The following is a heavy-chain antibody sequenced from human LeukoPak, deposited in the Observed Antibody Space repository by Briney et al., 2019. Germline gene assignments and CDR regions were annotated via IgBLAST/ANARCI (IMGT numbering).Heavy chain of an antibody. D-gene: IGHD2-21*02. CDR3: ARVGLAYCGGDCYSSWFDP. CDR2: ISSSTSTI. J-gene: IGHJ5*02. V-gene: IGHV3-48*01. CDR1: GFTFSTYS. Sequence: GGSLRLSCAASGFTFSTYSMNWVRQAPGKGLEWVSYISSSTSTIYYADSVKGRFTISRDNAKNSLYLQMNSLRAEDTAVYYCARVGLAYCGGDCYSSWFDPWGQGTLVTVSS.